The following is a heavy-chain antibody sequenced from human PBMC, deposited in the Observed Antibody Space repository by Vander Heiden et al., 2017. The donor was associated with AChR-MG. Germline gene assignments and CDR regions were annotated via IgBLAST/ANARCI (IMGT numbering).Heavy chain of an antibody. V-gene: IGHV3-48*02. J-gene: IGHJ4*02. Sequence: EVQLVESGGGLVQPGGSLRLSCAASGFTCSGYSLNWVRQTPGKGLEWVSYISSGSMTIYYADSVKGRFTISRDNAKNSLFLQMNSLRDEDTALYYCARDGGSRDVYLDSWGQGTLVTVSS. CDR2: ISSGSMTI. CDR3: ARDGGSRDVYLDS. D-gene: IGHD2-15*01. CDR1: GFTCSGYS.